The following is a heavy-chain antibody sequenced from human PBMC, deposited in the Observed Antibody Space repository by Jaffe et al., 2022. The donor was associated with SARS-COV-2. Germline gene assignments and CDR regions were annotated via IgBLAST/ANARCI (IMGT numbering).Heavy chain of an antibody. D-gene: IGHD2-21*02. Sequence: QVQLVESGGGVVQPGRSLRLSCAASGFTFSSYAMHWVRQAPGKGLEWVAVISYDGSNKYYADSVKGRFTISRDNSKNTLYLQMNSLRAEDTAVYYCARSTPIYCGGDCWLGYWGQGTLVTVSS. CDR1: GFTFSSYA. J-gene: IGHJ4*02. V-gene: IGHV3-30-3*01. CDR2: ISYDGSNK. CDR3: ARSTPIYCGGDCWLGY.